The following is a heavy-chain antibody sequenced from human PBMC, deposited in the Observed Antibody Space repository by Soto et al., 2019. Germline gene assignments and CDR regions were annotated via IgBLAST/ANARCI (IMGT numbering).Heavy chain of an antibody. D-gene: IGHD3-22*01. CDR2: INSDGSST. J-gene: IGHJ4*02. Sequence: GSLRLSCAASGFTFSSYWMHWVRQAPGKGLVWVSRINSDGSSTSYADSVKGRFTISRDNAKNTLYLQMNSLRAEDTAVYYCAVSGPVVIFDYWGQGTLVTVSS. CDR3: AVSGPVVIFDY. V-gene: IGHV3-74*01. CDR1: GFTFSSYW.